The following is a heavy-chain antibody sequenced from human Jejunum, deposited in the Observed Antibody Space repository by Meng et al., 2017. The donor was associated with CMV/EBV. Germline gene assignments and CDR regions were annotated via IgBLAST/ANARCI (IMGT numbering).Heavy chain of an antibody. V-gene: IGHV3-7*01. D-gene: IGHD2-2*01. J-gene: IGHJ4*02. Sequence: SSHWMSWVRQAPGKGLEWVANIKQDGSEKYYVDSVKGRFTISRDSAKNSLYLQMNSLRAEDTAVYYCARGFWDIVVVPASKSIWDYWGQGTLVTVSS. CDR2: IKQDGSEK. CDR3: ARGFWDIVVVPASKSIWDY. CDR1: SSHW.